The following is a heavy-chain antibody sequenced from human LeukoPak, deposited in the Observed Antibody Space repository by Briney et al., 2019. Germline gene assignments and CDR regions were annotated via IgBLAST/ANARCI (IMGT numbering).Heavy chain of an antibody. CDR1: GGSISSSGYY. D-gene: IGHD3-3*01. CDR3: ARVRFLEWFPSGLNWFDP. Sequence: PSETLSLTCTVSGGSISSSGYYWGWIRQPPGKGLEWIGSIYYSGSTYYNPSLKSRVTISVDTSKNQFSLKLSSVTAADTAVYYCARVRFLEWFPSGLNWFDPWGQGTLVTVSS. J-gene: IGHJ5*02. CDR2: IYYSGST. V-gene: IGHV4-39*01.